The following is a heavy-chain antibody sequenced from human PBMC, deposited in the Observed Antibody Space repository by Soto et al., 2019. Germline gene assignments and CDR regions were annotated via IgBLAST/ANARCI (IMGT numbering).Heavy chain of an antibody. CDR2: IYYSGST. Sequence: SETLSLTCTVSGVSISSSSYYWGWIRQPPWKGLEWIGSIYYSGSTYYNPSLKSRVTISVDTSKNQFSLKLSSVTAADTAVYYCARQADRYGDGVYHYYGMHVWGQGTTDNVSS. V-gene: IGHV4-39*01. J-gene: IGHJ6*01. D-gene: IGHD4-17*01. CDR3: ARQADRYGDGVYHYYGMHV. CDR1: GVSISSSSYY.